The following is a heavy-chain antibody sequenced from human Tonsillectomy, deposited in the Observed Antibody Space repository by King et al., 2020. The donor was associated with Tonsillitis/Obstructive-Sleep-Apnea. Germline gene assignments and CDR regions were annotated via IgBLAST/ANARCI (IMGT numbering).Heavy chain of an antibody. CDR3: ARDWVVVVPAAPYGMDV. D-gene: IGHD2-2*01. Sequence: VQLVESGGGVVQPGRSLRLSCAASGFTFSSYAMHWVRQAPGKGLEWVAGISYDGSNKYYADSVKGRFTISRDNSKNTLYLQMNSMRAEDTAVYYCARDWVVVVPAAPYGMDVWGQGTTVTVSS. CDR2: ISYDGSNK. V-gene: IGHV3-30*04. J-gene: IGHJ6*02. CDR1: GFTFSSYA.